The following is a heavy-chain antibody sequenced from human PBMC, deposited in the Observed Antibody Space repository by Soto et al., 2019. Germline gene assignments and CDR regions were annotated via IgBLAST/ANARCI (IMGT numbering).Heavy chain of an antibody. CDR2: ISGSGGST. CDR1: EFTFRSYA. J-gene: IGHJ4*02. Sequence: GGSLRLSCAASEFTFRSYAMSWVRQAPGKGLEWVSAISGSGGSTYYADSVKGRFTISRDNSKNTLYLQMNSLRAEDTAVYYCAKWGLLWFGELSVDYWGQGTLVTVSS. V-gene: IGHV3-23*01. CDR3: AKWGLLWFGELSVDY. D-gene: IGHD3-10*01.